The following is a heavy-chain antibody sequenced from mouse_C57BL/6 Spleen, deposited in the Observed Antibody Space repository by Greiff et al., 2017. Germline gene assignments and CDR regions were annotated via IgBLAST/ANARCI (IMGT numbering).Heavy chain of an antibody. D-gene: IGHD2-4*01. CDR2: IHPNSGST. Sequence: QVQLQQPGAELVKPGASVKLSCKASGYTFTSYWMHWVKQRPGQGLEWIGMIHPNSGSTNYNEKFKSKATLTVDKSSSTAYMQLSSLTSEDSAVYYCARYYDYAIWFAYWGQGTLVTVSA. V-gene: IGHV1-64*01. CDR3: ARYYDYAIWFAY. J-gene: IGHJ3*01. CDR1: GYTFTSYW.